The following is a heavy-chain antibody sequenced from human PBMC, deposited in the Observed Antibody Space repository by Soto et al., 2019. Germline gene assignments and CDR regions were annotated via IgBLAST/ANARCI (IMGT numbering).Heavy chain of an antibody. D-gene: IGHD3-10*01. Sequence: TSETLSLTCAVYGGSFSGYYWSWIRQPPGKGLEWIGEINHSGSTNYNPSLKSRVTISVDTSKNQFSLKPSSVTAADTAVYYCARVGMVRGVIANWFDPWGQGIQVTVS. V-gene: IGHV4-34*01. CDR2: INHSGST. J-gene: IGHJ5*02. CDR3: ARVGMVRGVIANWFDP. CDR1: GGSFSGYY.